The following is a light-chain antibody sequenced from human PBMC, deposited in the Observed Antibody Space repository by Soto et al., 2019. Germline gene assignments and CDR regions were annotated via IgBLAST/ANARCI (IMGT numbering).Light chain of an antibody. CDR3: QRYGSSPLT. Sequence: EIVLTQSPATLSLSPGERATLSCRASQTVSSNYLAWYQQKPGQAPRFLIYGASSRATGIPDRFSGSGSGTDFTLTISRLEPEDFAVYYCQRYGSSPLTFGGGTKVDI. J-gene: IGKJ4*01. CDR2: GAS. V-gene: IGKV3-20*01. CDR1: QTVSSNY.